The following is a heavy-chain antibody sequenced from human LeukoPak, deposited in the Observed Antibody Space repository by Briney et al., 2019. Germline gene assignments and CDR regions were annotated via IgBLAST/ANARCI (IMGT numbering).Heavy chain of an antibody. D-gene: IGHD3-22*01. CDR2: ISYDEVNK. CDR3: AKWGPCDRSGSDDY. CDR1: GFTFSSYG. Sequence: GGSLRLSCAASGFTFSSYGMHWVRQAPGKGLEWVAFISYDEVNKYYADTVKGRFTISRDNSKNTLFLQMNSLRAEDTAVYYCAKWGPCDRSGSDDYWGQGTQVTVSS. J-gene: IGHJ4*02. V-gene: IGHV3-30*18.